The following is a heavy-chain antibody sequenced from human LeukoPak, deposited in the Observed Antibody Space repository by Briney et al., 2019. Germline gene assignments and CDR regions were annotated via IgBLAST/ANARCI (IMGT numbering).Heavy chain of an antibody. V-gene: IGHV1-69*13. D-gene: IGHD4-11*01. CDR2: IIPIFGTA. Sequence: SVKVSCKASGGTFSSYAISWVRQAPGQGLEWMGGIIPIFGTANYAQKFQGRVTITADESTSTAYMELSSLRSEDTAVYYCARALTTVTTSYYYYGMDVWGQGTTVTVSS. CDR1: GGTFSSYA. J-gene: IGHJ6*02. CDR3: ARALTTVTTSYYYYGMDV.